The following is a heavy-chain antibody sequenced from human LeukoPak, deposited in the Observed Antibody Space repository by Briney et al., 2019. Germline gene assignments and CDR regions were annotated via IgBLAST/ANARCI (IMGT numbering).Heavy chain of an antibody. J-gene: IGHJ3*02. V-gene: IGHV1-69*13. CDR1: GGTFSSYA. Sequence: GASVKVSCMASGGTFSSYAISWVRQAPGQGLEWMGGIIPIFGTANYAQKFQGRVTITADESTSTAYMELSSLRSEDTAVYYCAPLRQGDQLLRDAFDIWGQGTMVTVSS. CDR2: IIPIFGTA. D-gene: IGHD2-2*01. CDR3: APLRQGDQLLRDAFDI.